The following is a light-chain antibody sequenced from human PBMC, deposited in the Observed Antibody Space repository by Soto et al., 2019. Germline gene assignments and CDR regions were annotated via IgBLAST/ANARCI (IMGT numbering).Light chain of an antibody. J-gene: IGLJ1*01. CDR3: CSYAGSGTLV. CDR1: SSDIGTYNL. V-gene: IGLV2-23*01. Sequence: QSVLTQPASVSGSPGQSITISCTGTSSDIGTYNLVSWYQQHPGKAPKVMIYEGSERPSGISNRFSASKSGNTASLTISGLQAEDEADYYCCSYAGSGTLVFGTGTKGTVL. CDR2: EGS.